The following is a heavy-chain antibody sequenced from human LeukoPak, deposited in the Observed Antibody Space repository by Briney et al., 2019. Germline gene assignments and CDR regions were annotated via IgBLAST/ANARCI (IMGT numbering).Heavy chain of an antibody. Sequence: GGSLRLSCAASGFTFSTYGMHWVRQTPGEGLEWVAVIWFDGSNKYYADSVKGRFTISRDNSKNTLYLQMNSLRVDDTAVYYCARDSSKGYCSSTRCYRAFFDYWGQGTLVTVSS. J-gene: IGHJ4*02. CDR1: GFTFSTYG. D-gene: IGHD2-2*01. V-gene: IGHV3-33*01. CDR2: IWFDGSNK. CDR3: ARDSSKGYCSSTRCYRAFFDY.